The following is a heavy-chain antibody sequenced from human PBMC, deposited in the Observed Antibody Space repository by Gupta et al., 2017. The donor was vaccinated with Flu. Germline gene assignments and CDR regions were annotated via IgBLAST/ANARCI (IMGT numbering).Heavy chain of an antibody. V-gene: IGHV3-33*01. Sequence: QVQLVESGGGVVQPGRSLRLSCAASGFTFSSYGMHWVRQAPGKGLEWVALRSSDESKKYYADSVNGRFTISRDNSKNTLYLQMNSLRAEDTAIYYCAQRSYYGMDVWGQGTTVTVSS. J-gene: IGHJ6*02. CDR3: AQRSYYGMDV. CDR2: RSSDESKK. CDR1: GFTFSSYG.